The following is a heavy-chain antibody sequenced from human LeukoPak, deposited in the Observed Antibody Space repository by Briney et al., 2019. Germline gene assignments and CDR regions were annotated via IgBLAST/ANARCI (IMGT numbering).Heavy chain of an antibody. J-gene: IGHJ6*02. Sequence: SVKVSCKASGGTFSSCAISWVRQAPGQGLEWMGRIIPILGIANYAQKFQGRVTITADKSTSTAYMELSSLRSEDTAVYYCARAGGDYGGNSYYYYGMDVWGQGTTVTVSS. CDR2: IIPILGIA. CDR3: ARAGGDYGGNSYYYYGMDV. CDR1: GGTFSSCA. D-gene: IGHD4-23*01. V-gene: IGHV1-69*04.